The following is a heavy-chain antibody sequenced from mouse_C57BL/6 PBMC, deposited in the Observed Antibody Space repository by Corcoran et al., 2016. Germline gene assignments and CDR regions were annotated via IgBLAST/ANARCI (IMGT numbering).Heavy chain of an antibody. V-gene: IGHV14-2*01. Sequence: EVQLQQSVAELVKPGASVKLSCTASGFNIKDYYMHWVKQRTEQGLEWIGRIDPEDGETKYAPKFQDKATITADTSSNTAYLQLSSLTSEDTAVYYCARNPIYYDYDVAYWGQGTLVTVSA. CDR1: GFNIKDYY. J-gene: IGHJ3*01. CDR3: ARNPIYYDYDVAY. D-gene: IGHD2-4*01. CDR2: IDPEDGET.